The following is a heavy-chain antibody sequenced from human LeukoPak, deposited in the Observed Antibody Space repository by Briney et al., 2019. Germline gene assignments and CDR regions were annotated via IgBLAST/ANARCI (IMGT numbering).Heavy chain of an antibody. D-gene: IGHD6-19*01. CDR3: ARHSSGWHLDF. CDR2: IHYSGTT. V-gene: IGHV4-59*01. Sequence: PSETLSLTCTVSGGSISDYYWSWIWQPPGKGLEWIGYIHYSGTTNCNPSLKSRVTMSVDTSKNQFSLKLNSVTAADTAVYYCARHSSGWHLDFWGQGTLVTVSS. CDR1: GGSISDYY. J-gene: IGHJ4*02.